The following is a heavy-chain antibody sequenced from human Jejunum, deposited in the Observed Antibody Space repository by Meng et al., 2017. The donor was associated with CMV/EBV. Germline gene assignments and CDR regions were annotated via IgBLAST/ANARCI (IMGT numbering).Heavy chain of an antibody. V-gene: IGHV3-23*01. CDR2: TSGSGGST. Sequence: GFTFSRYAMNWVRQAPGKGLEWVSSTSGSGGSTYHADAVKGRFTISRDNSKNTLFLQMNSLRVEDTAVYYCARGTGSASSYSLHPWGQGTLVTVSS. J-gene: IGHJ5*02. CDR1: GFTFSRYA. CDR3: ARGTGSASSYSLHP. D-gene: IGHD1-26*01.